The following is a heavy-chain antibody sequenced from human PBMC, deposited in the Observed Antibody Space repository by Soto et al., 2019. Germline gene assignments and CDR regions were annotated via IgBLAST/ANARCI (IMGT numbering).Heavy chain of an antibody. CDR1: GFTFSSYA. CDR3: ARAAGAFDI. CDR2: ISYDGSNK. J-gene: IGHJ3*02. V-gene: IGHV3-30*04. Sequence: GGSLRLSCAASGFTFSSYAMHWVRQAPGKGLEWVAVISYDGSNKYYADSVKDRFTISRDNSKNTLYLQMNSLRAEDTAVYYCARAAGAFDIWGQGTMVTVSS.